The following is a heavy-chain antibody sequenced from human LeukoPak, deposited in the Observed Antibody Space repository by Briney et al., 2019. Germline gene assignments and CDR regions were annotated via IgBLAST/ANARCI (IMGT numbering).Heavy chain of an antibody. V-gene: IGHV4-4*07. Sequence: SETLSLTCAVSGGSISSYYWSWIRQPAGKGLEWIGRIYTSGSTNYNPSLKSRVTMSVDTSKNQFSLELSSVTAADTAVYYCARESYFGAFDIWGQGTMVTVSS. D-gene: IGHD3-10*01. CDR1: GGSISSYY. CDR2: IYTSGST. J-gene: IGHJ3*02. CDR3: ARESYFGAFDI.